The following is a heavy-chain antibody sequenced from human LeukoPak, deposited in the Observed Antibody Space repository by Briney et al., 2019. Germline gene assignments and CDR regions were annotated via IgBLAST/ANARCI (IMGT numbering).Heavy chain of an antibody. D-gene: IGHD3-16*01. CDR3: ALEIGVWGAFDI. J-gene: IGHJ3*02. CDR2: IYYSGST. V-gene: IGHV4-31*02. Sequence: LRLSCAASGFTFSSYTMTWVRQHPGKGLEWIGYIYYSGSTYYNPSLKSRVTISVDTSKNQFSLKLSSVTAADTAVYYCALEIGVWGAFDIWGQGTMVTVSS. CDR1: GFTFSSYT.